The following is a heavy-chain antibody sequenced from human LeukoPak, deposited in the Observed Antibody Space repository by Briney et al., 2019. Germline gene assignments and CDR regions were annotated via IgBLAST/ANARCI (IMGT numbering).Heavy chain of an antibody. Sequence: SETLSLTCTVSGYSISSGYYWGWIRQPPGKGLECIGSIYYSGSTYYNPSLKSRISISVDTSKNQFSLKLSSVTAADTAVYYCARTTEGGYTYNYFYYYYMDVWGKGTTVTISS. V-gene: IGHV4-38-2*02. CDR1: GYSISSGYY. D-gene: IGHD5-18*01. CDR2: IYYSGST. J-gene: IGHJ6*03. CDR3: ARTTEGGYTYNYFYYYYMDV.